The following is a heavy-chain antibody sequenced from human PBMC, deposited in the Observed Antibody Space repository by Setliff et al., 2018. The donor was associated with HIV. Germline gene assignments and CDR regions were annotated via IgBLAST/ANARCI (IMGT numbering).Heavy chain of an antibody. Sequence: SETLSLTCTVSGDSISTDYWTWIRQPPGKGLEWIGYIYNSASTSYNPSLKSRVTISVDTSKNQFSLKLRSVTAADTAVYYCARHSPSDYWGQGTLVTVSS. CDR2: IYNSAST. CDR1: GDSISTDY. J-gene: IGHJ4*02. V-gene: IGHV4-59*08. CDR3: ARHSPSDY.